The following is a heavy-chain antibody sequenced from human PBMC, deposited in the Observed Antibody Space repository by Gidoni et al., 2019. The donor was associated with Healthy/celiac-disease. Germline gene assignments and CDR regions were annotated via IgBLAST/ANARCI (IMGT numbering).Heavy chain of an antibody. V-gene: IGHV4-34*01. CDR1: GWSFSGYY. J-gene: IGHJ5*02. D-gene: IGHD3-3*01. Sequence: QVQLQQWGAGLLKPSETLSLTCAVYGWSFSGYYWSWIRQPPGKGLEWIGEINHSGSTNYNPSLKSRVTISVDTSKNQFSLKLSSVTAADTAVYYCARGQGIFGVVIRWFDPWGQGTLVTVSS. CDR3: ARGQGIFGVVIRWFDP. CDR2: INHSGST.